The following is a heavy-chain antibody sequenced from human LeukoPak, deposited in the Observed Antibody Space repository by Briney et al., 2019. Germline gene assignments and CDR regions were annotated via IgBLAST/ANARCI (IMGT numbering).Heavy chain of an antibody. D-gene: IGHD6-19*01. CDR2: ISYDGSNK. CDR3: ARDVIAVALYYFDY. V-gene: IGHV3-30-3*01. Sequence: GGSLRLSCAASGFTFSSYAMHWVRQAPGKGLEWVAVISYDGSNKYYADSVKGRFTISRDNSKNTLYLQMNSLRAEDTAVYYCARDVIAVALYYFDYWGQGTLVTVSS. CDR1: GFTFSSYA. J-gene: IGHJ4*02.